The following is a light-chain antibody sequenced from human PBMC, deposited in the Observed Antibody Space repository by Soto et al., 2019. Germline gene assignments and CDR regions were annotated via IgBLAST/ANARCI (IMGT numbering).Light chain of an antibody. CDR3: QQYGNGPPLT. CDR2: GAS. CDR1: QTIKTN. V-gene: IGKV3D-15*01. Sequence: EVVMTQSPAALSVSPGATVTLSCRASQTIKTNLAWYQLKPGQAPRLLIYGASARVPGIPARFSGSGSGTDFTLSITSLQSEDFAGYYFQQYGNGPPLTFGGGTKREI. J-gene: IGKJ4*01.